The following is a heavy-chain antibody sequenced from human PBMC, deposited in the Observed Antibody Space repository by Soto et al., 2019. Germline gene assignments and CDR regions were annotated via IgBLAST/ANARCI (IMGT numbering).Heavy chain of an antibody. CDR3: ARDRPAADHDAFDI. Sequence: EVQLVESGGGLIQPGGSLRLSCAASGFTVSSNYMSWVRQAPGKGLEWVSVIYSGGSTYYADSVKGRFTISRDNSKNTLYLQMNSLRAEDTAVYYCARDRPAADHDAFDIWGQGTMVTVSS. CDR1: GFTVSSNY. D-gene: IGHD2-2*01. V-gene: IGHV3-53*01. J-gene: IGHJ3*02. CDR2: IYSGGST.